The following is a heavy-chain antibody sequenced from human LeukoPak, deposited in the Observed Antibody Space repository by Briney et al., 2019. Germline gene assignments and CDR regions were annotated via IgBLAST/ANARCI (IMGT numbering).Heavy chain of an antibody. J-gene: IGHJ6*03. CDR3: ASRSGYYYYYMDV. V-gene: IGHV3-30*14. CDR1: GFTFSSYV. CDR2: ISYDGSNE. Sequence: PGRSLRLSCAASGFTFSSYVMHWVRQAPGKGLEWVAIISYDGSNEYYADSVKGRFTISRDNSKNTLYLQMRAEDTAVYYCASRSGYYYYYMDVWGKGTTVTISS.